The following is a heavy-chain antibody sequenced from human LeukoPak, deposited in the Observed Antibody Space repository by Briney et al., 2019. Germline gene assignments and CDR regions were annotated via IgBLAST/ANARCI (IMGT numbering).Heavy chain of an antibody. CDR2: ISGSGGSP. J-gene: IGHJ6*02. D-gene: IGHD3-9*01. V-gene: IGHV3-23*01. CDR1: GFTCSSYA. Sequence: SGGSLRLSCAASGFTCSSYAMSWVRQAPGKALEWVSAISGSGGSPYYADSVKGRFTISRDNYKNTLYLQMNSLRAEDTAVYYCAKDLIGTYYDILTGYFTYGMDVWGQGTTVTVSS. CDR3: AKDLIGTYYDILTGYFTYGMDV.